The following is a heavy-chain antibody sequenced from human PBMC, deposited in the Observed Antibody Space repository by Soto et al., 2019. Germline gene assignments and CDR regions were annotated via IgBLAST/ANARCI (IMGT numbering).Heavy chain of an antibody. CDR1: GFTFSNYA. CDR2: ISNSGDRT. Sequence: EVQLLESGGGLVQPGGSLRLSCAASGFTFSNYAMDWVRQAPGGGLESIASISNSGDRTYYTGSVKGRFTIARDNSKNTLYLRTIVLRAEDSATYYCARILEPGIISFCCGLDVWGEGTTVAVST. CDR3: ARILEPGIISFCCGLDV. D-gene: IGHD1-20*01. J-gene: IGHJ6*04. V-gene: IGHV3-23*01.